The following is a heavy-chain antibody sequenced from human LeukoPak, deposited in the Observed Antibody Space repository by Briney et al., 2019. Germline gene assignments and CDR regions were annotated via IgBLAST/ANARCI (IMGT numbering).Heavy chain of an antibody. CDR2: IKQDGSEK. CDR1: GFTFSSYW. J-gene: IGHJ3*02. D-gene: IGHD2-2*01. V-gene: IGHV3-7*01. Sequence: GSLRLSCAASGFTFSSYWMSWVRQAPGKGLEWVANIKQDGSEKYYVDSVKGRFTISRDNAKNSLYLQMNSLRAEDTAVYYCARRPYDIVVVPAAYAFDIWGQGTMVTVSS. CDR3: ARRPYDIVVVPAAYAFDI.